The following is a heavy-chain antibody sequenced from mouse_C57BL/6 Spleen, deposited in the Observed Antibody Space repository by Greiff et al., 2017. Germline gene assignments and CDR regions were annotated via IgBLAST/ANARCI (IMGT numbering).Heavy chain of an antibody. V-gene: IGHV1-55*01. CDR1: GYTFTSYW. CDR3: ASAVVATPYYYAFDY. CDR2: IYPGSGST. Sequence: VKLMESGAELVKPGASVKMSCKASGYTFTSYWITWVKQRPGQGLEWIGDIYPGSGSTNYNEKFKSKATLTVDTSSSTAYMQLSILTSEDSAVYYCASAVVATPYYYAFDYWGQGTSVTVSS. D-gene: IGHD1-1*01. J-gene: IGHJ4*01.